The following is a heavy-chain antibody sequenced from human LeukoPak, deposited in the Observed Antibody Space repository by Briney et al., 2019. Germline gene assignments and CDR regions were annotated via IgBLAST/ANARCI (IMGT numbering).Heavy chain of an antibody. J-gene: IGHJ2*01. CDR3: ARLGPPGYSSGWGYFDL. D-gene: IGHD6-19*01. CDR1: GYTFTSYD. Sequence: ASVKVSCKASGYTFTSYDINWVRQATGQGLEWMGWMNPNSGNTGYAQKFQGRVTMTRNTSISTAYMELSSLRSEDTAVYYCARLGPPGYSSGWGYFDLWGRGTLVTVSS. V-gene: IGHV1-8*01. CDR2: MNPNSGNT.